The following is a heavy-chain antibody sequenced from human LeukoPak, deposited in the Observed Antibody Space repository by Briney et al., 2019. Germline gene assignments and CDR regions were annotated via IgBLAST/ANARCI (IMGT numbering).Heavy chain of an antibody. J-gene: IGHJ4*02. CDR3: ARGKGDRSGVYSSGWYGVLGPLKRYFDY. V-gene: IGHV4-4*07. CDR1: GGSISSYY. CDR2: IYTSGST. D-gene: IGHD6-19*01. Sequence: SETLSLTCTVSGGSISSYYWSWIRRSPGKGLEWIGRIYTSGSTNYNPSLKSRVTISVDTSKNQFSLKLSSVTAADTAVYYCARGKGDRSGVYSSGWYGVLGPLKRYFDYWGQGTLVTVSS.